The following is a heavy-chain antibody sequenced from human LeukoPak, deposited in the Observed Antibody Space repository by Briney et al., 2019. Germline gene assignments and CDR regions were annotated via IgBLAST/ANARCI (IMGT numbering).Heavy chain of an antibody. Sequence: GGSLRLSCAASGFTFRSDVMSWVRQAPGKGLEWVSGIYVDGSTYYADSVKGRFTISRDNSRNTLYLQMNSLRAEDTAVYYCPRITAYDDSWGQGTLVTVSS. CDR1: GFTFRSDV. CDR3: PRITAYDDS. V-gene: IGHV3-53*01. CDR2: IYVDGST. J-gene: IGHJ5*01. D-gene: IGHD1-20*01.